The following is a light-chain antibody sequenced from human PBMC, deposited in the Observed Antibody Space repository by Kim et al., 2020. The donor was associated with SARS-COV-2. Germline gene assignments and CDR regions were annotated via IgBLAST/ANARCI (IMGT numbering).Light chain of an antibody. J-gene: IGLJ3*02. CDR2: DVS. CDR3: SSYTISNAWV. V-gene: IGLV2-14*04. CDR1: SSDIGAYNN. Sequence: GQSSTISCTGTSSDIGAYNNVSWCQPHPGKAPTLLIVDVSKRPSGVSSRFSVSKSANTASLSISGLQAEDEADYYCSSYTISNAWVFGGGAKVTVL.